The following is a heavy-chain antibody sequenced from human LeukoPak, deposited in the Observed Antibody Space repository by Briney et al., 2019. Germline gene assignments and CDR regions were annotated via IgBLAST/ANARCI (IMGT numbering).Heavy chain of an antibody. CDR2: IYHSGST. J-gene: IGHJ4*02. CDR3: ARASQKYYYDSSGYYEFDY. D-gene: IGHD3-22*01. V-gene: IGHV4-38-2*02. CDR1: GYSISSGYY. Sequence: SETLSLTRTVSGYSISSGYYWGWIRQPPGKGLEWIGSIYHSGSTYYNPSLKSRVTISVDTSKNQFSLKLSSVTAADTAVYYCARASQKYYYDSSGYYEFDYWGQGTLVTVSS.